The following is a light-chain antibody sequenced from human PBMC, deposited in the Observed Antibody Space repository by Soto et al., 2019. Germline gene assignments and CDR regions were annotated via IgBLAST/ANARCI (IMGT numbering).Light chain of an antibody. CDR1: TSDIAAYYY. J-gene: IGLJ3*02. CDR2: EVS. CDR3: SAYTNTSSKV. V-gene: IGLV2-14*01. Sequence: QSVLTQPASVSGSPGQSITISCTGSTSDIAAYYYVSWYQQHPGKAPKLVIYEVSHRPSGVSNRFSGSRSGITASLTISGLQAEDEADYFCSAYTNTSSKVFGGGTKLTVL.